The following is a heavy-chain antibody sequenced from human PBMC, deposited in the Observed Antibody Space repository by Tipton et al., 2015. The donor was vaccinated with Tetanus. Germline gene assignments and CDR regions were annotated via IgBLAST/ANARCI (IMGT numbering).Heavy chain of an antibody. D-gene: IGHD6-19*01. V-gene: IGHV5-51*01. CDR1: GYSFTSYW. CDR2: IYPGDSDT. J-gene: IGHJ3*02. Sequence: VQLGQSGAEVKKPGESLKISCKGSGYSFTSYWIGWVRQMPGRGLEWMAIIYPGDSDTRYSPSFQGQVTISADKSISTAYLQWSSLKASDTAMYYCARSRWLVQDAFDIWGQGTMVTVSS. CDR3: ARSRWLVQDAFDI.